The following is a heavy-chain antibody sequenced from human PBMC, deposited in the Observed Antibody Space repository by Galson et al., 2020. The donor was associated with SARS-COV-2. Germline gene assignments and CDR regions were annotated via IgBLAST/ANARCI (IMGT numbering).Heavy chain of an antibody. Sequence: SETLSLTCTVSGGSISSSYYWGWIRQPPGEGLEWIGLISYSGSSYYNPSLKSRATMSVDTSMNQFSLKLTSVTAADTAVYYCARRGGSGYGSGWFDPWGQGTLVTVSS. D-gene: IGHD5-12*01. J-gene: IGHJ5*02. CDR3: ARRGGSGYGSGWFDP. CDR2: ISYSGSS. CDR1: GGSISSSYY. V-gene: IGHV4-39*01.